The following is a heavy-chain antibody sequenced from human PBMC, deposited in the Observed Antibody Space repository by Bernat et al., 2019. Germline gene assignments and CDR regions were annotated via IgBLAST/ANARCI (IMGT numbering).Heavy chain of an antibody. CDR3: AKDGSSLARAFDI. CDR1: GFTFSSYA. J-gene: IGHJ3*02. Sequence: EVQLLESGGGLVQPGGSLRLSCAASGFTFSSYAMSWVRQAPGKGLEWVSTISGGGGTTSYADSVKGRFTISRDNSNNTLYLQMNSLRAEDSAVYYCAKDGSSLARAFDIWGQGTMVTVSS. V-gene: IGHV3-23*01. D-gene: IGHD6-6*01. CDR2: ISGGGGTT.